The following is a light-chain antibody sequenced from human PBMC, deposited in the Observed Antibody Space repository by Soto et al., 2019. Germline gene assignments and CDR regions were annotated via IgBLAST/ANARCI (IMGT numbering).Light chain of an antibody. CDR3: CSYTTSSTYV. CDR2: EVS. Sequence: QSVLTQPPSVSGSPGQSVAISCTGTSSDVGNYNRVSWYQQPPGTAPKLMIYEVSNRPSGVPDRFSGSKSGNTASLTISGLQTEDEADYDCCSYTTSSTYVFGTGTKVTVL. V-gene: IGLV2-18*02. J-gene: IGLJ1*01. CDR1: SSDVGNYNR.